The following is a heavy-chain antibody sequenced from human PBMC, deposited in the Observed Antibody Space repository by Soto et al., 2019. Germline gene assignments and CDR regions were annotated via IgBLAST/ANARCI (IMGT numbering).Heavy chain of an antibody. Sequence: ASVKVSCKASGYTFTGYCMHWVRQAPGQGLEWMGWINPNSGGTNYAQKFQGRVTMTRDTSISTAYMELSRLRSDDTAVYYCARVRSRSSRSSAFDIWGQGTMVTVSS. CDR3: ARVRSRSSRSSAFDI. CDR1: GYTFTGYC. CDR2: INPNSGGT. V-gene: IGHV1-2*02. D-gene: IGHD1-26*01. J-gene: IGHJ3*02.